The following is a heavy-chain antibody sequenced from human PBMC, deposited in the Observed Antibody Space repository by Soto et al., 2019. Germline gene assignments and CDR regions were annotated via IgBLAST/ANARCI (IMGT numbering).Heavy chain of an antibody. V-gene: IGHV4-59*08. D-gene: IGHD3-10*01. CDR1: GGSISSHY. CDR3: TTQGFGGLHGLVDV. J-gene: IGHJ6*02. Sequence: PSETLSLTCAASGGSISSHYWSWIRQPPGKGLESIGYIYYSGSTYYNPSLKSRVSISVDTSKNQFSLKLTSVTAADTAVYYCTTQGFGGLHGLVDVWGQGTTVTVSS. CDR2: IYYSGST.